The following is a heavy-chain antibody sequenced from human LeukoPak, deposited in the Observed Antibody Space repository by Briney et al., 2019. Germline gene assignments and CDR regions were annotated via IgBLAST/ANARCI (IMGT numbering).Heavy chain of an antibody. CDR1: GGTFSSYA. CDR3: ARVRLTTVKLLDY. Sequence: ASVKVSCKASGGTFSSYAISWVRQAPGQGLEWMGWISAYNGNTNYAQKLQGRVTMTTDTSTSTAYMELRSLRSDDTAVYYCARVRLTTVKLLDYWGQGTLVTVSS. CDR2: ISAYNGNT. D-gene: IGHD4-17*01. J-gene: IGHJ4*02. V-gene: IGHV1-18*01.